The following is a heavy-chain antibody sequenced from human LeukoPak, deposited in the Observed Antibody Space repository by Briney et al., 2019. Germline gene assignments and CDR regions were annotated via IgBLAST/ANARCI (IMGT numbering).Heavy chain of an antibody. J-gene: IGHJ4*02. CDR3: VYDSSGYYVMDY. Sequence: PGGSLRLSCAASGFTFSSYVMTWVRQAPGKGLEWVSSVSGSGDSTYYADSVKGRFTISRDNSKNTLYLQMNSLRAEDTAVYYCVYDSSGYYVMDYWGQGTLVTVSS. CDR2: VSGSGDST. V-gene: IGHV3-23*01. CDR1: GFTFSSYV. D-gene: IGHD3-22*01.